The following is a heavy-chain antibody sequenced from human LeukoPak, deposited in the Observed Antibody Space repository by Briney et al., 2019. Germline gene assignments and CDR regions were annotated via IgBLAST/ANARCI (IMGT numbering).Heavy chain of an antibody. V-gene: IGHV3-21*01. Sequence: GGSLRLSCAASGFTFSSYSMSWVRQAPGKGLEWVSSITTSSTYIYYADSVRGRFTISRDNAKNSLYLQMNSLRAEDTAVYYCARTQLQQDAFDIWGQGTMVTVSS. CDR3: ARTQLQQDAFDI. CDR1: GFTFSSYS. CDR2: ITTSSTYI. J-gene: IGHJ3*02. D-gene: IGHD2-2*01.